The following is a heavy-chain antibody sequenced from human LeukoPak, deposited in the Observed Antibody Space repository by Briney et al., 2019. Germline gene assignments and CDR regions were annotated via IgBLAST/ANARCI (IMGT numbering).Heavy chain of an antibody. Sequence: SGGSLRLSCAASGFTFDDYAMHWVRQAPGKGLEWVSGISWNSGSIGYADSVKGRFTISRDNAKNSLYLQMNSLRAEDTALYYCAKDIPQDSSGYYGAFDIWGQGTMVTVSS. D-gene: IGHD3-22*01. CDR3: AKDIPQDSSGYYGAFDI. CDR2: ISWNSGSI. V-gene: IGHV3-9*01. J-gene: IGHJ3*02. CDR1: GFTFDDYA.